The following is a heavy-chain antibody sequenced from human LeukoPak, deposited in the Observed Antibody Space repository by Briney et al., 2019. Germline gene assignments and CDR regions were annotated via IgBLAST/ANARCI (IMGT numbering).Heavy chain of an antibody. CDR3: ASTSYGGNSPVDY. CDR1: GGSISSGGYY. CDR2: IYYSGST. V-gene: IGHV4-31*03. D-gene: IGHD4-23*01. J-gene: IGHJ4*02. Sequence: SETLSLTCTVSGGSISSGGYYWSWIRQHPGKGLEWIGYIYYSGSTYYNPSLKSRVTISVDTSKNQFSLKLSSVTAADTAVYYCASTSYGGNSPVDYWGQGTLVTVSS.